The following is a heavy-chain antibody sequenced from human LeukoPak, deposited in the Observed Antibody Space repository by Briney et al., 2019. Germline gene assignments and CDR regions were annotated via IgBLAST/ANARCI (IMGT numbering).Heavy chain of an antibody. J-gene: IGHJ4*02. CDR1: GFTFSSYA. Sequence: GGSLRLSCVASGFTFSSYAVTWVRQAPGKGLEWVSSISSSSSYIYYADSVKGRFTISRDNAKNSLYLQMNSLRAEDTAVYYCARGRGSERYWGQGTLVTVSS. CDR3: ARGRGSERY. CDR2: ISSSSSYI. V-gene: IGHV3-21*01.